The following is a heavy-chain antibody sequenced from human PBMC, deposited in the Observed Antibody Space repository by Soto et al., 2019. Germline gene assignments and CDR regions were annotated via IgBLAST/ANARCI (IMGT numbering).Heavy chain of an antibody. CDR2: IDPGDTCA. D-gene: IGHD2-2*01. J-gene: IGHJ5*02. V-gene: IGHV5-10-1*01. Sequence: GESLKISCTGFGYTFTTFWISWVRQMPGKGLEGMGRIDPGDTCATYSPAFQGHVTISADKATSTAYLQWSSLKASDTAMYYCARIYCTTTTCDSWFDPWGQGTLVTVSS. CDR1: GYTFTTFW. CDR3: ARIYCTTTTCDSWFDP.